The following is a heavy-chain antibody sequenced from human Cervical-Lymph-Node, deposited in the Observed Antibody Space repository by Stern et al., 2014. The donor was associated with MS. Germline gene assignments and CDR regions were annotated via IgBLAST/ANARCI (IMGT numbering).Heavy chain of an antibody. CDR2: IHTKTGKP. J-gene: IGHJ4*02. V-gene: IGHV7-4-1*02. CDR1: GYNLTTFA. CDR3: ATWGAGSSPPLFY. D-gene: IGHD6-6*01. Sequence: QVQLVESGSELKKPGASVKVSCKASGYNLTTFAINWVRQAPGQGLEWLGWIHTKTGKPTFAQGFTGRFVFSLDASINTAYLQIISLKAEDSAVYYCATWGAGSSPPLFYWGQGTLVTVSS.